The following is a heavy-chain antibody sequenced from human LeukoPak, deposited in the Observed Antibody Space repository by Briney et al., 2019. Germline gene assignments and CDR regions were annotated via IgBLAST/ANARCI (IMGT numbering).Heavy chain of an antibody. D-gene: IGHD6-13*01. CDR3: AREDGGVAAGLFDY. Sequence: SETLSLTCTVSGGSISSYYWSWIRQPPGKGLEWIGYIYYSGSTNYNPSLKSRVNISVDTYKNQFSLKLSSVTAADTAVYYCAREDGGVAAGLFDYWGQGTLVTVYS. CDR2: IYYSGST. CDR1: GGSISSYY. J-gene: IGHJ4*02. V-gene: IGHV4-59*01.